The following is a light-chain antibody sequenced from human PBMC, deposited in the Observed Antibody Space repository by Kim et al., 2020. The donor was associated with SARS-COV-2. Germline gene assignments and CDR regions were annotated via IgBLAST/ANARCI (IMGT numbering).Light chain of an antibody. Sequence: QSVTISCPGTSSDVGGYNYVSWYQHHPGKAPKLMIYEVTKRPSGVPDRFSGSKSGNTASLTVSGLQAEDEADYYCGSYVGNNNFVFGTGTKVTVL. V-gene: IGLV2-8*01. CDR3: GSYVGNNNFV. CDR1: SSDVGGYNY. J-gene: IGLJ1*01. CDR2: EVT.